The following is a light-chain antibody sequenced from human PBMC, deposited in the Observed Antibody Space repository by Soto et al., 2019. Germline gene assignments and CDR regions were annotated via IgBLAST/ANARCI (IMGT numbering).Light chain of an antibody. Sequence: QAVVTQPPSASGTPGQRVTISCSGSSSNIGSNYVFWYQQLPGTAPKLLIYRNNQRPSGVPDRFSVSKSGTSASLAISGLRSEDEADYYCAAWDDSLSGRVFGGGTQLTVL. CDR2: RNN. CDR1: SSNIGSNY. V-gene: IGLV1-47*01. J-gene: IGLJ3*02. CDR3: AAWDDSLSGRV.